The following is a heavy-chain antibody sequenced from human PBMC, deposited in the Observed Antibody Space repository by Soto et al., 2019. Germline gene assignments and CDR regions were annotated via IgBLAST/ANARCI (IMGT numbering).Heavy chain of an antibody. V-gene: IGHV1-18*01. Sequence: QVQLVQSGAEVKKPGASVKVSCKASGYTLTKYGISWVRQAPGQGLEWIGWINAYNGNTKYAQKLQGRVTMTTDTSTSTAYMELRSLRSDDTAVYYCARDQAMAQFDYWGQGTLVTVSS. D-gene: IGHD5-18*01. CDR3: ARDQAMAQFDY. J-gene: IGHJ4*02. CDR1: GYTLTKYG. CDR2: INAYNGNT.